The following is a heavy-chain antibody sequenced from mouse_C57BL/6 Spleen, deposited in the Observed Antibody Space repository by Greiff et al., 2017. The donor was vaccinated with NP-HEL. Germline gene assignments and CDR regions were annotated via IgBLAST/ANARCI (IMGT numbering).Heavy chain of an antibody. CDR3: ARVYYEYDGSYWYFDV. CDR2: ISSGGRYT. J-gene: IGHJ1*03. D-gene: IGHD2-4*01. Sequence: EVQLVESGGDLVKPGGSLKLSCAASGFTFSSYGMSWVRQTPDKRLEWVATISSGGRYTYYPDSVKGRFTISRDNAKNTLYLQRSSLKSEDTAMYYCARVYYEYDGSYWYFDVWGTGTTVTVSS. V-gene: IGHV5-6*01. CDR1: GFTFSSYG.